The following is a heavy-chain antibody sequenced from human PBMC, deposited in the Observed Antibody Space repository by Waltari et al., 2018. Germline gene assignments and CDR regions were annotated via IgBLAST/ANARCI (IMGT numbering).Heavy chain of an antibody. CDR1: GVSITNNY. CDR3: ARGSTGQFDP. J-gene: IGHJ5*02. V-gene: IGHV4-59*08. D-gene: IGHD4-4*01. CDR2: TQHTGSS. Sequence: QVHLQESGPGLVKPSETLSLTCTVSGVSITNNYWSWIRQSPGKGLEWIAYTQHTGSSNYNPSVKIRPTVSLDTSKNQLYLNLTSVTAADTAIYYCARGSTGQFDPWGQGVLVTVSS.